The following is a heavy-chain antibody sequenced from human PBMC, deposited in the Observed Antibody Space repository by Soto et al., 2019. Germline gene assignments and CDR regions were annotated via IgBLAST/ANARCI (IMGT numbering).Heavy chain of an antibody. D-gene: IGHD6-13*01. J-gene: IGHJ6*02. Sequence: SETLSLTCTVSVDSITTYYWSWIRQPSGKGLEWIGRIDTSGNTNYNPSLKSRVTMSVDTSKKQFSLKLTYVTAADTAVYYCARYSNNWFQTEGMDVWGQGTTVTVSS. CDR1: VDSITTYY. CDR2: IDTSGNT. V-gene: IGHV4-4*07. CDR3: ARYSNNWFQTEGMDV.